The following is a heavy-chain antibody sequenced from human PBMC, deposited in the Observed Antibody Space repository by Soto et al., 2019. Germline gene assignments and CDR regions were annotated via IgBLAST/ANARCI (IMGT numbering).Heavy chain of an antibody. V-gene: IGHV4-30-4*08. D-gene: IGHD6-13*01. CDR3: ARGPGIAARNFDY. J-gene: IGHJ4*02. Sequence: SWVRQAPGKGLEWIGYIYYSGSTYYNPSLKSRVTISVDTSKNQFSLKLSSVTAADTAVYYCARGPGIAARNFDYRGQGTQVTVSS. CDR2: IYYSGST.